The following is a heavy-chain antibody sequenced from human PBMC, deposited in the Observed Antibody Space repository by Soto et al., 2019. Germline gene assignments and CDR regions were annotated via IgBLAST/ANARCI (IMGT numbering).Heavy chain of an antibody. V-gene: IGHV3-64D*06. D-gene: IGHD7-27*01. CDR1: GFTFSSYA. CDR2: ISSNGGST. J-gene: IGHJ4*02. Sequence: GGSLRLSCSASGFTFSSYAMHWVRQAPGKGLEYVSAISSNGGSTYYADSVKGRFTISRDNPKNTLYLQMSSLRAEDTAVYYCVNASYPRNWGPGDFDYWAQGTLVTVSS. CDR3: VNASYPRNWGPGDFDY.